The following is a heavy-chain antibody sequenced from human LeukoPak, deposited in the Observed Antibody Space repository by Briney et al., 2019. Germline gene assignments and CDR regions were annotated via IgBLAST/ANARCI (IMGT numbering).Heavy chain of an antibody. CDR2: ISSSSSYI. CDR1: GFPFNAYW. V-gene: IGHV3-21*01. Sequence: GGSLRLSCAASGFPFNAYWMTWVRQAPGKGLEWVSSISSSSSYIYYADSVKGRFTISRDNAKNSLYLQMNSLRAEDTAVYYCARGSVGGGDCHWGQGTLVTVSS. J-gene: IGHJ4*02. D-gene: IGHD2-21*02. CDR3: ARGSVGGGDCH.